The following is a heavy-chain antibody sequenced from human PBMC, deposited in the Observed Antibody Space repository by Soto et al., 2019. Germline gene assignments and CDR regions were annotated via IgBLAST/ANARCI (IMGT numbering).Heavy chain of an antibody. CDR2: SYYSGTP. D-gene: IGHD1-20*01. CDR1: GASISVQSYY. V-gene: IGHV4-39*01. CDR3: TRRYNWNDYYFDP. Sequence: LSLTCTVSGASISVQSYYWTWIRQPPGKGLEWIGSSYYSGTPYFNPSLKSRAAISVDTSNNQFSLRLTSVTAADTAVYYCTRRYNWNDYYFDPWGQGTLVTVSS. J-gene: IGHJ5*02.